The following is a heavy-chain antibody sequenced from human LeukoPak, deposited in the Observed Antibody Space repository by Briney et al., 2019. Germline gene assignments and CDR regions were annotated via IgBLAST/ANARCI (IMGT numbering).Heavy chain of an antibody. D-gene: IGHD4-11*01. J-gene: IGHJ4*02. CDR2: IYYSGST. Sequence: SETLSLTCTVSGGSISSSSYYWGWIRQPPGKGLEWIGSIYYSGSTYYNPSLKSRVTISVDTSKNQFSLKLSSVTAADTAVYYCASLDYPYYFDYWGQGTLVTVSS. V-gene: IGHV4-39*07. CDR1: GGSISSSSYY. CDR3: ASLDYPYYFDY.